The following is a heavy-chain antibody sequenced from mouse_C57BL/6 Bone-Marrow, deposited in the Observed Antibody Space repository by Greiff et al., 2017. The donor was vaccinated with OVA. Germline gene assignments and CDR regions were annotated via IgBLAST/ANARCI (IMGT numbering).Heavy chain of an antibody. CDR3: AREVRFAY. V-gene: IGHV5-4*01. Sequence: EVKLMESGGGLVKPGGSLKLSCAASGFTFSSYAMSWVRQTPEKRLEWVATISDGGSYTYYPDNVKGRITLSRDNAKNNLYMQMSHRKSEYTAMYYCAREVRFAYWGQGTLVTVSA. J-gene: IGHJ3*01. CDR2: ISDGGSYT. CDR1: GFTFSSYA.